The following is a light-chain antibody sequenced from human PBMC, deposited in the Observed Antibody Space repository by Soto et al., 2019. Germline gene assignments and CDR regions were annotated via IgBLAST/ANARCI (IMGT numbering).Light chain of an antibody. V-gene: IGKV1-39*01. Sequence: DIQMTQSPSSXSXXVXXXXXXXXRASQSISSYLNWYQQKPGKAPNLLIYAASSLQSGVPSRFSGSGSGTDFTLTISSLQPEDFATYYCQQSYSTPPITFGQGTRLEIK. CDR2: AAS. CDR1: QSISSY. J-gene: IGKJ5*01. CDR3: QQSYSTPPIT.